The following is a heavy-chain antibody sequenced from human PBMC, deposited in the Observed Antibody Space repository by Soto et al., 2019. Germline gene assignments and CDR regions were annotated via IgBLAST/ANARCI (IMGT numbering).Heavy chain of an antibody. J-gene: IGHJ5*02. CDR1: GFTFSSYS. CDR2: ISSSSSTI. Sequence: EVPLVESGGGLVQPGGSLRLSCAASGFTFSSYSMNWVRQAPGKGLEWVSYISSSSSTIYYADSVKGRFTISRDKAKNSLYLQRNSLRDEDTAVYYCAREGGNLNGFDPWGEGTLVTVSS. CDR3: AREGGNLNGFDP. D-gene: IGHD3-16*01. V-gene: IGHV3-48*02.